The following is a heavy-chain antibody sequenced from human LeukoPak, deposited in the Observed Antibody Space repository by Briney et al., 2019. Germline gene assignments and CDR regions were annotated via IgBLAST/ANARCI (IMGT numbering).Heavy chain of an antibody. V-gene: IGHV4-30-4*08. D-gene: IGHD3-10*01. Sequence: SETLSLTCTVSGGSISSGDYYWSWIRQPPGKGLEWIGYIYYSGSTYYNPSLKSRVTISVDTSKNQFSLKLSSVTAADTAVYYCARSSGPMVTVWFDPWGQGNLVTVSS. CDR1: GGSISSGDYY. J-gene: IGHJ5*02. CDR3: ARSSGPMVTVWFDP. CDR2: IYYSGST.